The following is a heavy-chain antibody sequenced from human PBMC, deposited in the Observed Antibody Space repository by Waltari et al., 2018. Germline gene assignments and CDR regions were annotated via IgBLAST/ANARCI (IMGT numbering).Heavy chain of an antibody. V-gene: IGHV3-23*03. CDR1: GFTCSSYA. CDR2: IYSGGST. CDR3: AKDRGYSGYDPLDY. Sequence: EGQLLESGGGLVKPGGARKPTGAAPGFTCSSYALRWVRQAPGKGLEWVSVIYSGGSTYYADSVKGRFTISRDNSKNTLYLQMNSLRAEDTAVYYCAKDRGYSGYDPLDYWGQGTLVTVSS. J-gene: IGHJ4*02. D-gene: IGHD5-12*01.